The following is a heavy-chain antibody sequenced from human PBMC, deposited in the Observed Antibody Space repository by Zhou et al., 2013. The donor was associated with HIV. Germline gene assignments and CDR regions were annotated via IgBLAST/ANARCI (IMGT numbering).Heavy chain of an antibody. V-gene: IGHV1-69*05. Sequence: QVQLLQSGTEVKKPGSSVTVSCKASGGIVISIAISWVRQAPGQGLEWMGGIIPIFGTANYAQKFQGRVTITTDESTSTAYMELSSLRSEDTAVYYCAREGLGNYYGSGSRHSRDWFDPWGQGTLVTVSS. CDR2: IIPIFGTA. CDR1: GGIVISIA. CDR3: AREGLGNYYGSGSRHSRDWFDP. D-gene: IGHD3-10*01. J-gene: IGHJ5*02.